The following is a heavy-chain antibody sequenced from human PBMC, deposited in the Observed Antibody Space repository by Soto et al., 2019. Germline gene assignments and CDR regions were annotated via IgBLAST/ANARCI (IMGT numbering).Heavy chain of an antibody. CDR3: ARDHFTGTPPGFDP. Sequence: QVQLQQWGAGLLKPSETLSLTCAVYGGSFGGYYWSWIRQPPGKGLEWIGEINHSGSTNYNPSLKSRFTISVDTAKNQFSLKLSSVTAADTAVYYCARDHFTGTPPGFDPWGQGTLVTVSS. CDR2: INHSGST. CDR1: GGSFGGYY. V-gene: IGHV4-34*01. D-gene: IGHD1-1*01. J-gene: IGHJ5*02.